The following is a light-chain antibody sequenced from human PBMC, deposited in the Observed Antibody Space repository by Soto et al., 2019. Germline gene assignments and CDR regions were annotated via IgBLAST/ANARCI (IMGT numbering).Light chain of an antibody. Sequence: DIQMTQSPSTLSGSVGDRVTITCRASQTISSWLAWYQQQPGKAPKLLIYKASTLKSGVPSRFSGGGSGTEFTLTISSPQPDDFATYYVQHYNSYSEAFGQGTKVEL. V-gene: IGKV1-5*03. CDR1: QTISSW. CDR2: KAS. CDR3: QHYNSYSEA. J-gene: IGKJ1*01.